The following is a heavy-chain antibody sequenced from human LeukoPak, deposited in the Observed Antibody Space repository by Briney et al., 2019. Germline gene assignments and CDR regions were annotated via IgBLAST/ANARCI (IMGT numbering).Heavy chain of an antibody. J-gene: IGHJ4*02. CDR1: GFTSSSYA. D-gene: IGHD3-22*01. CDR3: AKDPTTYYYDSSGPYFDY. V-gene: IGHV3-23*01. CDR2: ISGSGGST. Sequence: GGSLRLSCAASGFTSSSYAMSWVRQAPGKGLEWVSAISGSGGSTYYADSVKGRFTISRDNSKNTLYLQMNSLRAEDTAVYYCAKDPTTYYYDSSGPYFDYWGQGTLVTVSS.